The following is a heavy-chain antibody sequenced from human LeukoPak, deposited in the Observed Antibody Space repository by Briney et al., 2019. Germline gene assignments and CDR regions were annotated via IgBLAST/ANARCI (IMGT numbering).Heavy chain of an antibody. CDR1: GFSLSTSGMR. Sequence: SGPTLVNPTQTLTLTCTFSGFSLSTSGMRVSWIRQPPGKALEWLALIEWDDDKFYSTSLKTRLTISKDTSKSQVVLTMTSMDPVDTATYYCAHSKSWWLRAAATFDYWGQGTLVTVSS. CDR2: IEWDDDK. V-gene: IGHV2-70*12. CDR3: AHSKSWWLRAAATFDY. J-gene: IGHJ4*02. D-gene: IGHD5-12*01.